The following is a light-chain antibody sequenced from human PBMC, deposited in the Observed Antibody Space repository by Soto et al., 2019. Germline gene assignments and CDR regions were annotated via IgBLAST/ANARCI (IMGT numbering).Light chain of an antibody. V-gene: IGLV2-14*01. J-gene: IGLJ2*01. CDR2: EVT. CDR1: SGDIGGYNY. Sequence: QSALTQPASVSGSPGQSFTISCTGTSGDIGGYNYVSWYQQHPGKAPKLLISEVTNRPSGVSNRFSGSKSGNTASLTISGLQAEDEADYYCSSYTTNITPVVFGGGTKLTVL. CDR3: SSYTTNITPVV.